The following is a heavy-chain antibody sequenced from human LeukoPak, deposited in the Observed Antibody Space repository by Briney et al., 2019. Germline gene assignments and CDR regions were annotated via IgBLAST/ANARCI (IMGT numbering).Heavy chain of an antibody. CDR2: ISAYNGNT. D-gene: IGHD5-18*01. Sequence: GASVKVSCKASGYSFTSYGINWVRQAPGQGLEWMGWISAYNGNTNYAQKLQGRVTMTTDTSTTTAYMELRSLRSDDTAVYYCARSQDTAMVRYGDYWGQGTLVTVSS. CDR1: GYSFTSYG. V-gene: IGHV1-18*01. J-gene: IGHJ4*02. CDR3: ARSQDTAMVRYGDY.